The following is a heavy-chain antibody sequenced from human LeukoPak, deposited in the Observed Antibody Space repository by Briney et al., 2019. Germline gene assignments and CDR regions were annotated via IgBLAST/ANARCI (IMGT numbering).Heavy chain of an antibody. CDR1: GYTFTSYG. J-gene: IGHJ4*02. D-gene: IGHD4-17*01. V-gene: IGHV1-69*13. Sequence: SVKVSCKASGYTFTSYGISWVRQAPGQELEWMGGIIPIFGTANYAQKFQGRVTITADESTSTAYMELSSLRSEDTAVYYCARSLAYGDYYFDYWGQGTLVTVSS. CDR2: IIPIFGTA. CDR3: ARSLAYGDYYFDY.